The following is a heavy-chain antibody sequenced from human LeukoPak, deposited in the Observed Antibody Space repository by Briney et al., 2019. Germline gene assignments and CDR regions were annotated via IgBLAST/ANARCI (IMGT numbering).Heavy chain of an antibody. D-gene: IGHD3-22*01. Sequence: GGSLRLSCAASGFTFTSHSMNWVRQAPGKGLEWVSYISSSSSTIYYADSVKGRFTISRDNAKNSLYLQMNSLRAEDTAVYYCARVPPYYYDSSGYLDYWGQGTLVTVSS. CDR2: ISSSSSTI. J-gene: IGHJ4*02. CDR3: ARVPPYYYDSSGYLDY. V-gene: IGHV3-48*04. CDR1: GFTFTSHS.